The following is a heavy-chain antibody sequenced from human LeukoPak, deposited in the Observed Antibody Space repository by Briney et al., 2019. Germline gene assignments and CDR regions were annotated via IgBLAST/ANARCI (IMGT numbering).Heavy chain of an antibody. V-gene: IGHV5-51*01. CDR2: IYSGDSDT. Sequence: GESLKISCKGSGSSFTTYWIGWVRPPPGKGLWWMGIIYSGDSDTRYSPPFQGQVPIPADKSITPAYLQWSSLKASDTAMYYCARLRGIEAAGTGVWFGPWGQGTLVSVSS. CDR3: ARLRGIEAAGTGVWFGP. J-gene: IGHJ5*02. D-gene: IGHD6-13*01. CDR1: GSSFTTYW.